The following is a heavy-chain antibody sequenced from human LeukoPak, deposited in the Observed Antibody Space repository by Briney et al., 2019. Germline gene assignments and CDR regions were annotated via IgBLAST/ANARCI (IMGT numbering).Heavy chain of an antibody. Sequence: GGSLRLSCAASRCTFSSYWMTWVRQAPGKGLEWVANIKQDGSEKHYVDSVQGRFTISRDNAKNSLYLQMNRLRAEDTAVYYCAKDREGTTFDNWGQGTLVTVSS. J-gene: IGHJ4*02. D-gene: IGHD1-7*01. CDR2: IKQDGSEK. CDR1: RCTFSSYW. V-gene: IGHV3-7*01. CDR3: AKDREGTTFDN.